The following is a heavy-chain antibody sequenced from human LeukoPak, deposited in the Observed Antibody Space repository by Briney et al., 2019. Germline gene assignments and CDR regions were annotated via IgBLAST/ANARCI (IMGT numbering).Heavy chain of an antibody. D-gene: IGHD1-26*01. CDR1: GFTFDDYG. V-gene: IGHV3-20*01. Sequence: RAGGSLRLSCAVSGFTFDDYGMSWVRQAPGKGLEWVSGINWNGGSTGYADSVKGRFTISRDNAKNSLYLQMNSLRAEDTALYHCARAHVLHSGSVGNWFDPWGQGTLVTVSS. CDR2: INWNGGST. J-gene: IGHJ5*02. CDR3: ARAHVLHSGSVGNWFDP.